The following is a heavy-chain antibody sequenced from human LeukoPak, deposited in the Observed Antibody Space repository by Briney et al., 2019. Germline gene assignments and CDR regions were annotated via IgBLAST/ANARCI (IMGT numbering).Heavy chain of an antibody. J-gene: IGHJ6*02. CDR1: GGTFSSYA. D-gene: IGHD3-3*01. Sequence: GASVKVSCKASGGTFSSYAISWVRQAPGQGLEWMGGIIPIFGTANYAQKFQGRVTITADESTSTAYMELSSLRSEDTAVYYCAKGRPDFWSGYASFVPQAYGMDVWGQGTTVTVSS. CDR3: AKGRPDFWSGYASFVPQAYGMDV. CDR2: IIPIFGTA. V-gene: IGHV1-69*13.